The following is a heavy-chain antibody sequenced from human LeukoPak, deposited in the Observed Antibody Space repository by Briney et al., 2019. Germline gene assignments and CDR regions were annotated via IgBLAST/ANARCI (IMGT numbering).Heavy chain of an antibody. CDR2: IYTSGST. CDR3: ARDRGSYGSMDV. CDR1: GGSISNYY. J-gene: IGHJ6*03. Sequence: LETLSLTRTVSGGSISNYYWSWIRQPAGEGLEWIGRIYTSGSTNYNPSLMSRVTMSLDTSKNQFSLKLSSVTAADTAVYYCARDRGSYGSMDVWGKGTTVTVSS. V-gene: IGHV4-4*07. D-gene: IGHD5-18*01.